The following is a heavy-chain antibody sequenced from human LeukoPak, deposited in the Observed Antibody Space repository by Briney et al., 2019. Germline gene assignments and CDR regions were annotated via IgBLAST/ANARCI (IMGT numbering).Heavy chain of an antibody. CDR3: TRLERGTAMVRD. J-gene: IGHJ4*02. CDR1: GFTVSSNY. D-gene: IGHD5-18*01. V-gene: IGHV3-73*01. Sequence: GGSLRLSCAASGFTVSSNYMSWVRQASGKGLEWVGRIRSKANSYATAYAASVKGRFTISRDDSKNTAYLQMNSLKTEDTAVYYCTRLERGTAMVRDWGQGTLVTVSS. CDR2: IRSKANSYAT.